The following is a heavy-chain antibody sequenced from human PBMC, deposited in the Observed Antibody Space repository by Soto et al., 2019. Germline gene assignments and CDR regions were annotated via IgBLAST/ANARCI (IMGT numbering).Heavy chain of an antibody. D-gene: IGHD3-9*01. Sequence: ASETLSLTCTVSGDSMTYFYWSWFRLLPGKGLEWGGYIYYSGSTSYDPSLRRRVIMSVDTSKRQFSLQLKSVTAADTAIYYCARTVLGPDILADQFVDYYYYMDVWGQGTTVTVSS. CDR1: GDSMTYFY. V-gene: IGHV4-59*08. J-gene: IGHJ6*03. CDR3: ARTVLGPDILADQFVDYYYYMDV. CDR2: IYYSGST.